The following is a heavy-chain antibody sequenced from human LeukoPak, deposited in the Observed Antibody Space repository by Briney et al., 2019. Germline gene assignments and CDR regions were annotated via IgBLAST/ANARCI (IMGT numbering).Heavy chain of an antibody. D-gene: IGHD1-1*01. V-gene: IGHV3-66*01. Sequence: PGGSLRLSCAASGLTVSSNYMNWVRQAPGKGLEWVSVIYSGGSTYYADSVKGRFTISRDNSKNTLYLQMNSLRAEDTAVYYCAKRWTGTTIGQQDFWGQGTLVTVSS. CDR3: AKRWTGTTIGQQDF. CDR1: GLTVSSNY. CDR2: IYSGGST. J-gene: IGHJ4*02.